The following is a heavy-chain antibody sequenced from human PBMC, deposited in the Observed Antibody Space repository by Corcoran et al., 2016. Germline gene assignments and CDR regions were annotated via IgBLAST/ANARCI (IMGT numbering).Heavy chain of an antibody. V-gene: IGHV4-34*01. CDR1: GGSFSGYY. D-gene: IGHD2-15*01. CDR3: ARAGMKRYCSGGSCYKDYYYGMDV. CDR2: INHSGST. Sequence: QVQLQQWGAGLLKPSETLSLTCAVYGGSFSGYYWSWIRQPPGKGLEWIGEINHSGSTNYNQSLKSRVTISVDTSKNQFSLKLSSVTDADTAVYYCARAGMKRYCSGGSCYKDYYYGMDVWGQGTTVTVSS. J-gene: IGHJ6*02.